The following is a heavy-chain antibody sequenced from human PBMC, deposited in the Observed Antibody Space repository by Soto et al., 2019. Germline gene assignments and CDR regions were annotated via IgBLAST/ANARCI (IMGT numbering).Heavy chain of an antibody. CDR3: ARAPEPPMTTVTAYQFDF. V-gene: IGHV1-8*01. CDR1: GYTFTSYD. J-gene: IGHJ4*02. Sequence: EASVKVSCKASGYTFTSYDINWVRQATGQGLEWMGWMNPNSGNTGYAQRFQGRVTMTRNTSINTAYMELSNLRSEDSAVYYCARAPEPPMTTVTAYQFDFWGRGTLVTVSS. D-gene: IGHD4-17*01. CDR2: MNPNSGNT.